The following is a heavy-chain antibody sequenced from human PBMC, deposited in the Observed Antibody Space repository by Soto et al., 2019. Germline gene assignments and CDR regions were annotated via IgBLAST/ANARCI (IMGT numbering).Heavy chain of an antibody. CDR1: GGSISSYY. Sequence: SETLSLTCTVSGGSISSYYWSWIRQPPGKGLEWIGYIYYSGSTNYNPSLKSRVTISVDTSKNQISLKLSSVTAAATAGYYCARGVIILLGHPRWFDPWGQGTLVTVSS. V-gene: IGHV4-59*01. D-gene: IGHD3-10*01. J-gene: IGHJ5*02. CDR2: IYYSGST. CDR3: ARGVIILLGHPRWFDP.